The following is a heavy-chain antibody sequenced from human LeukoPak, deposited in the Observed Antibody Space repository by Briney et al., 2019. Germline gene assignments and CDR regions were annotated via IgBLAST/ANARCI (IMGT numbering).Heavy chain of an antibody. V-gene: IGHV1-18*01. CDR2: ISAYNGNT. Sequence: ASVKVSCKASGYTFTSYGISWVRQAPGQGLEWMGWISAYNGNTKYAQNLQGRVTVTTDTPTSTAYMELRSLRSDDTAVYYCARARRGVEMATIFDFWGQGTVVTVSS. CDR1: GYTFTSYG. J-gene: IGHJ4*02. D-gene: IGHD5-24*01. CDR3: ARARRGVEMATIFDF.